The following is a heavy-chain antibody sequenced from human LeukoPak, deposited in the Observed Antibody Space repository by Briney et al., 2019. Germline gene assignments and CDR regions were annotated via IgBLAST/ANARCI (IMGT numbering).Heavy chain of an antibody. J-gene: IGHJ4*02. CDR2: ASFHGSNT. Sequence: PGGSLRLSCAASGFIFSDSTMHWVRQAPGKGLEWVAAASFHGSNTYYADSMKGRSTISRDNSKNTVYLQMNSLRTEDTAVYYCARERSWNGPLDYWGQGTLVTVSS. V-gene: IGHV3-30*04. D-gene: IGHD1-1*01. CDR1: GFIFSDST. CDR3: ARERSWNGPLDY.